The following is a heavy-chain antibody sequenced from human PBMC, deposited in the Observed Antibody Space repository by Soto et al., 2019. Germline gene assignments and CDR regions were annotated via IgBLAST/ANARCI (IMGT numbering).Heavy chain of an antibody. J-gene: IGHJ4*02. D-gene: IGHD1-26*01. CDR1: GYSFTSYW. Sequence: PGESLTISCKCSGYSFTSYWIGWVRHMPGKGLEWMGIIYPGDSDTRYSPSFQGQVSFSADKSISTAYLQWSSLKASDTAMYYCARHDHEAGAIREYFDYWGQGTLVTVSS. CDR2: IYPGDSDT. V-gene: IGHV5-51*01. CDR3: ARHDHEAGAIREYFDY.